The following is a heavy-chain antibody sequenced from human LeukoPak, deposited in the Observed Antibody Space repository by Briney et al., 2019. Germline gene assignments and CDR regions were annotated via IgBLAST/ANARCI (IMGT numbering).Heavy chain of an antibody. V-gene: IGHV4-4*02. D-gene: IGHD1-1*01. CDR2: IYHSGST. J-gene: IGHJ4*02. Sequence: SETLSLTCAVSGGSISSSNWWSWVRQPPGKGLEWIGEIYHSGSTNYNPSLKSRVTISVDTSKNQFSLKLSSVTAADTAVYYCAREAPYKYYFDYWGQGTLVTVSS. CDR1: GGSISSSNW. CDR3: AREAPYKYYFDY.